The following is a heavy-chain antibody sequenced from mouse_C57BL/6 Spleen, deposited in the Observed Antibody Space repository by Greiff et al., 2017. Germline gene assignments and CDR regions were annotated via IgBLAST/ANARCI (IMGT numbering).Heavy chain of an antibody. V-gene: IGHV1-9*01. CDR3: ASPGGNSYYFDY. J-gene: IGHJ2*01. CDR1: GYTFTGYW. D-gene: IGHD2-1*01. CDR2: ILPGSGST. Sequence: QVQLKQSGAELMKPGASVKLSCKATGYTFTGYWIEWVKQRPGHGLEWIGEILPGSGSTNYNEKFKGKATFTADTSSNTAYMQLSSLTTEDSALYCCASPGGNSYYFDYWGQGTTLTVSS.